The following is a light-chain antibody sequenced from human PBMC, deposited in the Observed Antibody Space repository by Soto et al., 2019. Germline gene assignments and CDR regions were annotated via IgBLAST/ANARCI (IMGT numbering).Light chain of an antibody. CDR1: SSSIGKNY. Sequence: QAVLTQPPSVSAAPGQKVTISCSGSSSSIGKNYVSWYQQFPGTAPKLLIYESNKRPSGIPDRFSGSKSGTSATLGITGLQTGDEADYYCGTWDNSLSAGVFGGGTKVTVL. V-gene: IGLV1-51*02. J-gene: IGLJ3*02. CDR2: ESN. CDR3: GTWDNSLSAGV.